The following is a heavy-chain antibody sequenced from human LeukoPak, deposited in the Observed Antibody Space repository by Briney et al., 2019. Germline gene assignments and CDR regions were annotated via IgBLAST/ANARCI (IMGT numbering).Heavy chain of an antibody. CDR3: ARGGYSSSPYYFDY. Sequence: SETLSLTCTVSGGSISSYYWSWIRQPPGKGLEWIGYIYYSGSTYYNPSLKSRVTISVDRSKNQFSLKLSSVTAADTAVYYCARGGYSSSPYYFDYWGQGTLVTVSS. D-gene: IGHD6-6*01. CDR2: IYYSGST. V-gene: IGHV4-59*12. CDR1: GGSISSYY. J-gene: IGHJ4*02.